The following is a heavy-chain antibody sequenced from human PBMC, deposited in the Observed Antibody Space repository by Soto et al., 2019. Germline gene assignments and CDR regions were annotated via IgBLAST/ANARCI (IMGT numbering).Heavy chain of an antibody. Sequence: XGPTLVNPTQTLTLTCTFSGFSLSTSGVGVGWIRQPPGKALEWLALIYWNDDKRYSPSLKSRLTITKDTSKNQVVLTMTNMDPVDTATYYCAHRPSGWYLFDYWGQGTLVTVSS. CDR2: IYWNDDK. CDR1: GFSLSTSGVG. V-gene: IGHV2-5*01. CDR3: AHRPSGWYLFDY. J-gene: IGHJ4*02. D-gene: IGHD6-19*01.